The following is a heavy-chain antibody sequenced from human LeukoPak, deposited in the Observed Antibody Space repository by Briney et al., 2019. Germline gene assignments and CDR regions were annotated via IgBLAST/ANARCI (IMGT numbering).Heavy chain of an antibody. Sequence: PGGSLRLSCAASGFTFSSYEMNWVRQAPGKGLEWVSYISSSSSTIYYADSVKGRFTISRDNAKNSLYLQMNSLRAEDTAVYYCARDSLYDSSGYYYGDAFDIWGQGTMVTVSS. CDR3: ARDSLYDSSGYYYGDAFDI. CDR2: ISSSSSTI. D-gene: IGHD3-22*01. CDR1: GFTFSSYE. J-gene: IGHJ3*02. V-gene: IGHV3-48*01.